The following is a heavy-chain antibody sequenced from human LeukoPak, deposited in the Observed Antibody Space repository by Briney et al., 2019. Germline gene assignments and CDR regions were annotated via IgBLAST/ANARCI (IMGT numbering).Heavy chain of an antibody. CDR2: INPDRSGK. CDR1: GFRLSGYW. J-gene: IGHJ4*02. Sequence: PGGSLRLSCEASGFRLSGYWLNWVRQAPGQGLEWVANINPDRSGKYYVDSVKGRFTISRDDAKNSLYLQMNSLRAEDTAVYYCAGGANWGQGTPVTVSS. V-gene: IGHV3-7*04. CDR3: AGGAN.